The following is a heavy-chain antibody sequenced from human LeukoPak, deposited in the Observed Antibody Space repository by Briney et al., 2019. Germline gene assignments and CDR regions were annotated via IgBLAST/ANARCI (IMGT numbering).Heavy chain of an antibody. V-gene: IGHV1-2*02. J-gene: IGHJ2*01. CDR2: INPNSGGT. D-gene: IGHD4-17*01. CDR1: GYTFTGYY. CDR3: AREAPKDYGDYPGDWYSDL. Sequence: ASVRVSCKASGYTFTGYYMHWVRQAPGQGLEWMGWINPNSGGTNYAQKFQGRVTMTRDTSINTAYMELSRLRSDDTAVYYCAREAPKDYGDYPGDWYSDLWGRGTLVTVSS.